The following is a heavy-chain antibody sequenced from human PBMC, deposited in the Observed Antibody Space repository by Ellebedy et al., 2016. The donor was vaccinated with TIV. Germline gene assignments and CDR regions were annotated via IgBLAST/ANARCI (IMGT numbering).Heavy chain of an antibody. CDR3: ARAGYFDY. J-gene: IGHJ4*02. CDR1: GGSISSGGYY. D-gene: IGHD2-2*03. V-gene: IGHV4-31*03. CDR2: IYYSGST. Sequence: MPSETLSLTCTVSGGSISSGGYYWSWIRQHPGKGLEWIGYIYYSGSTYYNPSLKSRVTISVDTSKNQFSLRLTSVTAADTAVYYCARAGYFDYWGQGTLVTVSS.